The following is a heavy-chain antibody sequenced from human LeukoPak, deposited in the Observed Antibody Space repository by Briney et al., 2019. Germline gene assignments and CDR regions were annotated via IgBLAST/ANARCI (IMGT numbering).Heavy chain of an antibody. CDR2: ITSNSATI. D-gene: IGHD3-16*01. CDR1: GFTFSVYS. V-gene: IGHV3-48*02. CDR3: ARSVGGHFDY. J-gene: IGHJ4*02. Sequence: GGSLRLSCAASGFTFSVYSMNWFRQPPGMGLEWVSYITSNSATIQYADSVKGRFTISRDNAKNSLSLQMNSLRDEDTAVYYCARSVGGHFDYWGQGMLVTVSS.